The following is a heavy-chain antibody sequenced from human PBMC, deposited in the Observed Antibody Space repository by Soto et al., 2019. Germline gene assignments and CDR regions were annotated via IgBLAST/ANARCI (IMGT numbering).Heavy chain of an antibody. CDR1: GFTFSSYA. J-gene: IGHJ4*02. D-gene: IGHD5-12*01. CDR2: ISYDGSNK. CDR3: ARGTVATMPFDY. V-gene: IGHV3-30-3*01. Sequence: PGGSLRLSCAASGFTFSSYAMHWVRQAPGKGLEWVAVISYDGSNKYYADSVKGRFTISRDNSKKTLYLQMNSLRDEDTAVYYCARGTVATMPFDYWGQGTLVTVSS.